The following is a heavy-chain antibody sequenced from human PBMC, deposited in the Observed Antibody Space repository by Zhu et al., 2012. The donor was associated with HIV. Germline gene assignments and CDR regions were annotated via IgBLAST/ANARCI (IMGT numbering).Heavy chain of an antibody. CDR3: AKFDSRSHRAY. CDR2: IFYTGSA. Sequence: QVQVQESGPGLVTPSETLPLTCSVSGDSISSSNYYWGWIRQPPGKGLEWIASIFYTGSAYYNPSLKSRVTISKDTSKNQLSLKLTSVTAADTASYHCAKFDSRSHRAYWGQGTLLTVSS. CDR1: GDSISSSNYY. J-gene: IGHJ4*02. D-gene: IGHD3-10*01. V-gene: IGHV4-39*07.